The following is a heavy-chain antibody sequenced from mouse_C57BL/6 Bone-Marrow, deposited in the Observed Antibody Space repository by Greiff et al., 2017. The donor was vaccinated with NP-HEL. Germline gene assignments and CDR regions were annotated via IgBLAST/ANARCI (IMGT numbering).Heavy chain of an antibody. Sequence: EVQLQQSGPELVKPGASVKISCKASGYTFTDYYMNWVKQSHGKSLEWIGDINPNNGGTSYNQKFKGKATLTVDKSSSTAYMELRSLTSEDSAVYYCARPYYYDYSDYWGQGTTLTVSS. CDR3: ARPYYYDYSDY. V-gene: IGHV1-26*01. D-gene: IGHD1-1*01. CDR2: INPNNGGT. CDR1: GYTFTDYY. J-gene: IGHJ2*01.